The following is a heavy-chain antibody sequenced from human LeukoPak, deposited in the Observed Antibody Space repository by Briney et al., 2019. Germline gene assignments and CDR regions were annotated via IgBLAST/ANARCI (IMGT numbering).Heavy chain of an antibody. CDR1: GGSISSYY. Sequence: SETLSITCTVSGGSISSYYWSWIRQPPGKGLEWIGYIYYSGSTNYNPSLKSRVIISVDTSKNQFSLKLSSVTAADTAVYYCARLGAKDYWGQGTLVTVSS. J-gene: IGHJ4*02. CDR3: ARLGAKDY. CDR2: IYYSGST. V-gene: IGHV4-59*01. D-gene: IGHD1-26*01.